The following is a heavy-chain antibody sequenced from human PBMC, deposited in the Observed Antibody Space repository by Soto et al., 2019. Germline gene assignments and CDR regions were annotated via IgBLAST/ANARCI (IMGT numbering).Heavy chain of an antibody. D-gene: IGHD6-6*01. CDR2: INDSGST. V-gene: IGHV4-34*01. CDR3: ARDSYIGPRPGDYYGMDV. CDR1: GGSFSDYY. Sequence: PSETLSLTCAVSGGSFSDYYWSWIRHYPGKGLEWIGEINDSGSTNYNPSLKSRVTISMNTSKNQFSLKVNSVTAADTAVYYCARDSYIGPRPGDYYGMDVWGQGTTVTVSS. J-gene: IGHJ6*02.